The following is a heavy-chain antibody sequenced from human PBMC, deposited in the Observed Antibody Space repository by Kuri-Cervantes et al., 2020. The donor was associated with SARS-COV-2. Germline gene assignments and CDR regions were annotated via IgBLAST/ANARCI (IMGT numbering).Heavy chain of an antibody. V-gene: IGHV4-34*01. J-gene: IGHJ6*02. Sequence: ESLKISCAVYGGSFSGYYWSWIRQPPGKGLEWIGEINHSGSATYTPSLTNRVTISVDTSKNQFSLRLTSLTAADTAVYYCVRMIYYDSRGGVAMDVWGQGTTVTVSS. CDR1: GGSFSGYY. CDR3: VRMIYYDSRGGVAMDV. CDR2: INHSGSA. D-gene: IGHD3-22*01.